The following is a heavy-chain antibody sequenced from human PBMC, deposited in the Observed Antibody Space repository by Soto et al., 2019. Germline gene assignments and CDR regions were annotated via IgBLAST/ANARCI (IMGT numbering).Heavy chain of an antibody. V-gene: IGHV3-15*07. D-gene: IGHD5-12*01. CDR3: TRWLGAGYYYYGMDV. J-gene: IGHJ6*02. Sequence: GGSLRLSCAASGFTFSNAWMNWVRQAPGKGLEWVGRIKSKTDGGTTDYVAPVKGGLTISRADSENTLFLQMNSLKTEDTAVYYCTRWLGAGYYYYGMDVWGQGTTVTVSS. CDR2: IKSKTDGGTT. CDR1: GFTFSNAW.